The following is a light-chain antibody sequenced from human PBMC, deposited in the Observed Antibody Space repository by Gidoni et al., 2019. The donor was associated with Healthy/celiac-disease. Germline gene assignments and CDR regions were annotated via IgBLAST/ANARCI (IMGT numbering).Light chain of an antibody. CDR1: QSISSW. V-gene: IGKV1-5*03. J-gene: IGKJ1*01. Sequence: DIQMTQSPSTLSASVGDRVTITCRARQSISSWLAWYQQKPGKAPKLLIYKASSLESGVPSRFSGSGCGTEFALTISSRQPDDFATYYCQPYNSYSWTFGQGTKVEIK. CDR2: KAS. CDR3: QPYNSYSWT.